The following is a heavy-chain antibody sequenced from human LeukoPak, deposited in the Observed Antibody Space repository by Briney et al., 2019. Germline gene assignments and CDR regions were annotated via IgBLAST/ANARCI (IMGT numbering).Heavy chain of an antibody. CDR1: GFTFSSYGMH. D-gene: IGHD2-8*01. Sequence: GSLRLSCAASGFTFSSYGMHWVRQPPGKGLEWIGSIYYSGSTYYTLSLKSRVSISVDTSKNHFSLKLSSVTAADTAVYYCARLANGRDYKWFDPWGQGTLVTVSS. J-gene: IGHJ5*02. CDR2: IYYSGST. V-gene: IGHV4-39*02. CDR3: ARLANGRDYKWFDP.